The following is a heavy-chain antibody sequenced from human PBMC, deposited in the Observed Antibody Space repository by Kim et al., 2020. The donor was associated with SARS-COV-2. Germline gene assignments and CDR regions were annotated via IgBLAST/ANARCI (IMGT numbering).Heavy chain of an antibody. CDR1: GYTFTSYY. Sequence: ASVKVSCKASGYTFTSYYMHWVRQAPGQGLEWMGIINPSGGSTSYAQKFQGRVTMTRDTSTSTVYMELSSLRSEDTAVYYCAREREEHSSGWYPFGYGMDVWGQGTTVTVSS. D-gene: IGHD6-19*01. J-gene: IGHJ6*02. CDR3: AREREEHSSGWYPFGYGMDV. CDR2: INPSGGST. V-gene: IGHV1-46*01.